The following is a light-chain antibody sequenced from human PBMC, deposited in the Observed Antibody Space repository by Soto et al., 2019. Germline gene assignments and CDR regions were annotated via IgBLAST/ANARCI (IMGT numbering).Light chain of an antibody. V-gene: IGKV1-39*01. J-gene: IGKJ2*01. CDR1: QSISSY. CDR2: AAS. Sequence: DIQMTQSPSSLSASVGDRVTITCRASQSISSYLNWYQQKPGKAPKLLIYAASSLQSGVPSRFSGSGSGTDFTLTISSLQPADFATYYCQQSYSTLGYTFGQGTKLEIK. CDR3: QQSYSTLGYT.